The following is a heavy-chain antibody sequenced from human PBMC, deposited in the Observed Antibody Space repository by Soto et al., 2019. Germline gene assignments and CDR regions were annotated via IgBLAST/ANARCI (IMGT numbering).Heavy chain of an antibody. CDR3: AKHVTDSGTRGYDS. J-gene: IGHJ5*02. D-gene: IGHD1-1*01. V-gene: IGHV4-4*02. CDR1: GGPITYC. Sequence: QVQLQESGPGLVSPSGTLSLTCAVSGGPITYCLSWVRQSPGKGLEWIGEVSQRGGTNYIPSLKSRVTISIDNSRNQIFLHLTSVTAADTAVYFCAKHVTDSGTRGYDSWGQGILVTVSS. CDR2: VSQRGGT.